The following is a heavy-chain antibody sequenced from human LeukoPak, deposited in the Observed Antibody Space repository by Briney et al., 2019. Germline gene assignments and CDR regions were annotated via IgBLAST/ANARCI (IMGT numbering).Heavy chain of an antibody. J-gene: IGHJ4*02. CDR3: AGTSNYDFWSGYYTDYFDY. CDR1: GYTFTGYY. V-gene: IGHV1-2*02. D-gene: IGHD3-3*01. Sequence: GASVKVSCKASGYTFTGYYMHWVRQAPGQGLEWMGWINPNSGGTNYAQKFQGRVTMTRDTSISTAYMELSRLRSDDTAVYYCAGTSNYDFWSGYYTDYFDYWGQGTLVTVSS. CDR2: INPNSGGT.